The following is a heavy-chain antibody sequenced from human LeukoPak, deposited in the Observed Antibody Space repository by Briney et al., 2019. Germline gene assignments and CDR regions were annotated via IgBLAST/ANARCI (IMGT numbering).Heavy chain of an antibody. Sequence: SETLSLTCTVSSRSISSSSYYWGWIRQPPGKGLEWIGSIYYSGSTYYNPSLKSRVTISVDTSKNQFSLKLCSVTAADTAVYYCVSMRSIAVAGTVDYWGQGTLVTVSS. D-gene: IGHD6-19*01. CDR2: IYYSGST. CDR3: VSMRSIAVAGTVDY. CDR1: SRSISSSSYY. J-gene: IGHJ4*02. V-gene: IGHV4-39*01.